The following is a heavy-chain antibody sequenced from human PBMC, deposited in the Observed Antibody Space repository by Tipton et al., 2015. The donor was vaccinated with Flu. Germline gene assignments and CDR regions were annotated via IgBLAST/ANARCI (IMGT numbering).Heavy chain of an antibody. CDR1: GGSISSYY. D-gene: IGHD3-22*01. CDR2: LDTRTT. Sequence: LRLSCTVSGGSISSYYWNWIRQVAGRGLEWIGRLDTRTTNYNPSLKSRVTMSLETSKNQISLRLNSVTAADTAVYYCAGGGRNYFEGGAYFWGQGIPVTVSS. V-gene: IGHV4-4*07. J-gene: IGHJ4*02. CDR3: AGGGRNYFEGGAYF.